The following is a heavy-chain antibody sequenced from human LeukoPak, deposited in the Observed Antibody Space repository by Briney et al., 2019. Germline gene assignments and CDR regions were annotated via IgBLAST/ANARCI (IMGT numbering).Heavy chain of an antibody. D-gene: IGHD3-10*01. CDR3: ASEWFLNYMDV. V-gene: IGHV4-31*03. Sequence: SETRSLTCTVSGGSISSGGYYWNWIRQHPGKGLEWIGYIYYSGSTYYNPSLKSRVTISVDTSKNQFSLKLKSVTAADTAVYYCASEWFLNYMDVWGKGTTVTVSS. CDR2: IYYSGST. CDR1: GGSISSGGYY. J-gene: IGHJ6*03.